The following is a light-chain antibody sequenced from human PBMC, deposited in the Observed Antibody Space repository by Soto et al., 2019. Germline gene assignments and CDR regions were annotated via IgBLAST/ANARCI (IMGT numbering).Light chain of an antibody. V-gene: IGLV2-14*01. J-gene: IGLJ2*01. CDR2: DVS. Sequence: QSVLTQPASVSGSPGQSITISCTGTSSDVGHYNYVSWYQQHPGKAPKLMIYDVSNRPSGVSNRFSGSKSGNTASLTISGLQAEDAADYYCSSYTSSSTRVFGGGTKLTVL. CDR1: SSDVGHYNY. CDR3: SSYTSSSTRV.